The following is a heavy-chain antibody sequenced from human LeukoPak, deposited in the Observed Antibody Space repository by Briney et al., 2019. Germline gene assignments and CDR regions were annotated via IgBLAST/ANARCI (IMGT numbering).Heavy chain of an antibody. CDR2: IYYSGST. J-gene: IGHJ4*02. CDR1: GGSISSSSYY. V-gene: IGHV4-39*07. Sequence: PSETLSLTCTVSGGSISSSSYYWGWIRQPPGKGLEWIGSIYYSGSTYYNPSLKSRVTISVDTSKNQFSLKLSSVTAADTAVYYCAREGMGEHGDYKFGFDYWGQGTLVTVSS. D-gene: IGHD4-17*01. CDR3: AREGMGEHGDYKFGFDY.